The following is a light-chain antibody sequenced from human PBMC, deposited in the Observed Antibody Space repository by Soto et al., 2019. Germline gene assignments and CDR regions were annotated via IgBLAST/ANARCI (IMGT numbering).Light chain of an antibody. J-gene: IGLJ1*01. CDR3: CSYARSSTYV. V-gene: IGLV2-23*01. Sequence: QSALTQPASVSGSSGQSSTISCTGTSSDVGTYNLVSWYQQHPGKASKLMIFEGSKRPSGVSNRFSGSKCGNTASLTISGLQAEDEADYYCCSYARSSTYVFGTGTKVTVL. CDR2: EGS. CDR1: SSDVGTYNL.